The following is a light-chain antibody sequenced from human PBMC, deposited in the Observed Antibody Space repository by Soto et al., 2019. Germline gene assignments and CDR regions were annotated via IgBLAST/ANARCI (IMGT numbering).Light chain of an antibody. V-gene: IGKV1-33*01. CDR2: GAS. CDR3: QHYDNLPPFT. CDR1: QDIRTS. J-gene: IGKJ3*01. Sequence: DIQMTQSPSSLSASVGARVSITCQASQDIRTSLSWFQQKPGRAPKLLIYGASYLETGVPSRFTGSGSGTDFTFTISSLQPEDIVTYYCQHYDNLPPFTFGPGTKVDIK.